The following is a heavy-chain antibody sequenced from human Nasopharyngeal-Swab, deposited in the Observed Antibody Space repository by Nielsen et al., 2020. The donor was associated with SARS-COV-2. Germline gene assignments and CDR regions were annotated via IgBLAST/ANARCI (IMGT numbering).Heavy chain of an antibody. J-gene: IGHJ5*02. CDR1: GGSISSVGYY. V-gene: IGHV4-31*03. CDR2: IYYSGST. D-gene: IGHD3-3*01. CDR3: ARESTYYDFWSGYHLLNGWFDP. Sequence: SETLSLTCTVSGGSISSVGYYWSWIRQHPGKGLEWIGYIYYSGSTYYNPSLKSRVTISVDTSKNQFSLKLSSVTAADTAVYYCARESTYYDFWSGYHLLNGWFDPWGQGTLVTVSS.